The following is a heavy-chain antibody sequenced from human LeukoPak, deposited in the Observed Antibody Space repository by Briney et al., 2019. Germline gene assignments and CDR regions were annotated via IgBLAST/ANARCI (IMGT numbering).Heavy chain of an antibody. J-gene: IGHJ4*02. D-gene: IGHD6-19*01. CDR1: GFTFSSYS. V-gene: IGHV3-21*01. Sequence: GGSLRLSCAASGFTFSSYSMNWVRQAPGKGLEWVSSISSSSSYIYYADSVKGRFTISRDNAKNSLYLQMNSLRAEDTAVYYCARDLFSSGWFASSDYWGQGTLVTVSS. CDR2: ISSSSSYI. CDR3: ARDLFSSGWFASSDY.